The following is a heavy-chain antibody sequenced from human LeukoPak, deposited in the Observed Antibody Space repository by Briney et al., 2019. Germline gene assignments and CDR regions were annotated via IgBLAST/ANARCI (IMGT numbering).Heavy chain of an antibody. CDR2: INHSGST. J-gene: IGHJ4*02. CDR1: GGSFSGYY. D-gene: IGHD6-13*01. CDR3: ARGSYPRIAAAGNFDY. V-gene: IGHV4-34*01. Sequence: SETLSLTCAVYGGSFSGYYWSWIRQPPGKGLEWIGEINHSGSTNYNPSLKSRVTISVDTSKNRFSLKLSSVTAADTAVYYCARGSYPRIAAAGNFDYWGQGTLVTVSS.